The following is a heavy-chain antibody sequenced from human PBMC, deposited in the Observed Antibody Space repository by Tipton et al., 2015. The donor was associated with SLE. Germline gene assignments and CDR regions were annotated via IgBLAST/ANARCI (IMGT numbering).Heavy chain of an antibody. Sequence: VQLVQSGAEVKKSGESLTISCQGSGYDFFGYWIAVVRQKPGKGPEYMGIIFPGNSDTRYSPSFQGQVTISADKSINTAYLQWRRLNASDTAIYYCARYMGESLLKNWFDPWGQGTLVTVSS. D-gene: IGHD2/OR15-2a*01. CDR2: IFPGNSDT. V-gene: IGHV5-51*03. CDR1: GYDFFGYW. J-gene: IGHJ5*02. CDR3: ARYMGESLLKNWFDP.